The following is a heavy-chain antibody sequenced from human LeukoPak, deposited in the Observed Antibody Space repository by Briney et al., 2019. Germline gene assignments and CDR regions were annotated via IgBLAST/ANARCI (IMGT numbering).Heavy chain of an antibody. CDR1: GGSFSFYY. V-gene: IGHV4-34*01. Sequence: SETLSLTCGVSGGSFSFYYWSWIRQPPGKGLEWIGEISQSGSTNYNPSLKSRVNISLDTSENQFSLKLSSVTAADTAVYYCARALGAFDIWGQGTMATVSS. J-gene: IGHJ3*02. CDR2: ISQSGST. CDR3: ARALGAFDI.